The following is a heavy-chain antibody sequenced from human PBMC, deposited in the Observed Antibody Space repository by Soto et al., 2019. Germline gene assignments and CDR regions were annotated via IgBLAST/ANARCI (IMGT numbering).Heavy chain of an antibody. Sequence: QVQLVESGGGLVKPGGSLRLSCAASGFTFSDYYMSWIRQAPGKGLEWVSYISSGGGTIYYADSVKGRFTISRDNTKNSLYLQMNSLRAEDTAVYFCARDGCTTTSCTGLDVWGQGTTVTVSS. CDR2: ISSGGGTI. J-gene: IGHJ6*02. CDR3: ARDGCTTTSCTGLDV. D-gene: IGHD2-2*01. V-gene: IGHV3-11*01. CDR1: GFTFSDYY.